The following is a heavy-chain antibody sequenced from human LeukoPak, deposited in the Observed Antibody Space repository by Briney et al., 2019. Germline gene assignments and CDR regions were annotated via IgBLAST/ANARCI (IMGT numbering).Heavy chain of an antibody. CDR1: GFTFSSYA. V-gene: IGHV3-64*01. Sequence: GGSLRLSCAASGFTFSSYAMHWVRQAPGKGLEYVSAISSNGGSTYYANSVKGRFTISRDNSKNTLYLQMGSLRAEDMAVYYCARQAVAGTVGNWFDPWGQGTLVTVSS. CDR2: ISSNGGST. J-gene: IGHJ5*02. D-gene: IGHD6-19*01. CDR3: ARQAVAGTVGNWFDP.